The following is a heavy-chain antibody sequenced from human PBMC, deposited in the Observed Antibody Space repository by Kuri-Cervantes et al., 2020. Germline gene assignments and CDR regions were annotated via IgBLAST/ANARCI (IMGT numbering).Heavy chain of an antibody. Sequence: SETLSLTCAVSGGSISSGGSCWTWIRQSPGKGLEWIGYIHHSGNSYYNPSLKSRVTISVDGSKNHLSLRSTSVTAADTAVYYCARAPGYYNALDVWGQGTMVTVSS. CDR1: GGSISSGGSC. J-gene: IGHJ6*02. CDR3: ARAPGYYNALDV. CDR2: IHHSGNS. V-gene: IGHV4-30-2*06. D-gene: IGHD3-10*01.